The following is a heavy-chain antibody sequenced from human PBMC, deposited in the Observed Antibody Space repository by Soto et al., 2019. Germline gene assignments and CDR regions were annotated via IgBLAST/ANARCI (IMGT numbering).Heavy chain of an antibody. CDR1: GFSFSDYT. V-gene: IGHV3-21*01. J-gene: IGHJ4*02. D-gene: IGHD4-17*01. CDR2: ISSSSSDYT. CDR3: SRFDYGDYFFDY. Sequence: PGGSLRLSCAASGFSFSDYTMNWVRQAPGKGLEWVSAISSSSSDYTFYADSVRGRFTISRDNAKKSLYPQMNSLRAEDTAVYYCSRFDYGDYFFDYWGQGTLVTVSS.